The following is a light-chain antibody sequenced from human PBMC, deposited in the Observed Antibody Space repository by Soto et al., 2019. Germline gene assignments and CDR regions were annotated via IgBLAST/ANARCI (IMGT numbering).Light chain of an antibody. J-gene: IGKJ1*01. CDR2: GAS. CDR1: QDTSTW. Sequence: DIQMTQSPSTLSASIGDRVTIACRASQDTSTWVAWYQYKPGKAPKLLIFGASSFTSGVPSRFSGSRSGTQFTLTISSLQPDDFATYYCQQYNSYSGTFGPGTKVDIK. V-gene: IGKV1-5*01. CDR3: QQYNSYSGT.